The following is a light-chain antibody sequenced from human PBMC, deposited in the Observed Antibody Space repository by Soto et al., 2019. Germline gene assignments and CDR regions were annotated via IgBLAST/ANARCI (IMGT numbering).Light chain of an antibody. CDR2: VVS. CDR1: SSDVGGYNY. CDR3: SSYTGSSTPLV. V-gene: IGLV2-14*01. Sequence: QSALTQPASVSGSPGQSITMPCTGTSSDVGGYNYVSWYQQHPNKAPRLIIYVVSNRPSGVSNRFSGSKSGNTASLTISGLQAEDEADYYCSSYTGSSTPLVFGGGTKLTVL. J-gene: IGLJ3*02.